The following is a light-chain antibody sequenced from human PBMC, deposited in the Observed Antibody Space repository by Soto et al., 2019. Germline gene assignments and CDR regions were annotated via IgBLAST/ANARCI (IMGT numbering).Light chain of an antibody. CDR3: ATWDDSLNGFYV. Sequence: QSVLTQPPSASGTPGQGVTISCSGSTSNIGSNYVYWYQRLPGTAPKLLIYRNNQRPSGVPDRFSGSKSGTSASLAISGLRSDDEADYFCATWDDSLNGFYVLGTGTKVTVL. V-gene: IGLV1-47*01. J-gene: IGLJ1*01. CDR1: TSNIGSNY. CDR2: RNN.